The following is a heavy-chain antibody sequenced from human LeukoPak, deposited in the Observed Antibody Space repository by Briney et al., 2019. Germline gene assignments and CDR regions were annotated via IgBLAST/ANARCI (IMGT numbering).Heavy chain of an antibody. Sequence: NAGGSLRLSCAASGFTFSSYSMNWVRQAPGKGLEWVSSISSSSSYIYYADSVKGRFTISRDNAKNSLYLQMNSRRAEDTAVYYCARVDDYVWGGYRQGSDYWGQGTLVTVSS. V-gene: IGHV3-21*01. CDR2: ISSSSSYI. CDR3: ARVDDYVWGGYRQGSDY. CDR1: GFTFSSYS. J-gene: IGHJ4*02. D-gene: IGHD3-16*02.